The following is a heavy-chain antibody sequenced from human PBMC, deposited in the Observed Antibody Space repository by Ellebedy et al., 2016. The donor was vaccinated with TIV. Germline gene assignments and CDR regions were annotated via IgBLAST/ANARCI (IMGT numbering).Heavy chain of an antibody. CDR1: GFTFSSYA. V-gene: IGHV3-21*01. CDR3: ARVSVVATGDY. Sequence: GESLKISXAASGFTFSSYAMSWVRQAPGKGLEWVSSISSSSSYIYYADSVKGRFTISRDNAKNSLYLQMNSLRAEDTAVYYCARVSVVATGDYWGQGTLVTVSS. CDR2: ISSSSSYI. D-gene: IGHD2-21*02. J-gene: IGHJ4*02.